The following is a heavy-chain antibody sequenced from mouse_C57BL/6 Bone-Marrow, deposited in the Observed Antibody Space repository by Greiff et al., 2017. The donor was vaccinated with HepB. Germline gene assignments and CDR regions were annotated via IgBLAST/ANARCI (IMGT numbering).Heavy chain of an antibody. CDR3: ARSRGGSSPFAY. Sequence: QVQLQQSGAELARPGASVKLSCKASGYTFTSYGISWVKQRTGQGLEWIGEIYPRSGNTYYNEKFKGKATLTADKSSSTAYMELRSLTSEDSAVYFCARSRGGSSPFAYWGQGTLVTVSA. CDR2: IYPRSGNT. V-gene: IGHV1-81*01. D-gene: IGHD1-1*01. CDR1: GYTFTSYG. J-gene: IGHJ3*01.